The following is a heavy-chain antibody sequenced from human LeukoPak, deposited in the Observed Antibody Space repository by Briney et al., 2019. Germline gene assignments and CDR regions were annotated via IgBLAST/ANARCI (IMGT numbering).Heavy chain of an antibody. CDR1: GGSLSSYY. D-gene: IGHD6-19*01. J-gene: IGHJ4*02. Sequence: SETLSLTCTVSGGSLSSYYWSWLRQPPGKGLEWIGYIYYSGSTNYNPSPKSRVTISVDTSKNQFSLKLSSVTAADTAVYYCAGIAVAGTGSGLNFDYWGQGTLVTVSS. V-gene: IGHV4-59*01. CDR3: AGIAVAGTGSGLNFDY. CDR2: IYYSGST.